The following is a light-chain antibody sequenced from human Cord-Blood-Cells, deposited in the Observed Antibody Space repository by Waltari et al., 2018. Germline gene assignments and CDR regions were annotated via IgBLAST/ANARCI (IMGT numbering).Light chain of an antibody. V-gene: IGKV1-5*03. CDR1: QSISSW. J-gene: IGKJ1*01. CDR3: QQYNSYSGT. Sequence: DIQMTQSPSTLSASVGDRVTIPCRASQSISSWLAWYQQKPGKAPKLLIYKASSLESGVPSSVSGSGSGTEFTLTSSSLQPDDFATYYCQQYNSYSGTFGQGTKVEIK. CDR2: KAS.